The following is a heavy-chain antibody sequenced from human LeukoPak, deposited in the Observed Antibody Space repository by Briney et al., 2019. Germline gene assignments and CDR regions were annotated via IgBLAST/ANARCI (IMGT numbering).Heavy chain of an antibody. D-gene: IGHD4-17*01. CDR3: ASHFLDYGDFMNWFDP. J-gene: IGHJ5*02. V-gene: IGHV4-34*01. CDR1: GGSFSGYY. CDR2: INHSGST. Sequence: SETLSLTCAVYGGSFSGYYWSWIRQPPGKGLEWIGEINHSGSTNYNPSLKSRVTISVDTSKNQFSLKLSSVTAADTAVYYCASHFLDYGDFMNWFDPWGQGTLVTVSS.